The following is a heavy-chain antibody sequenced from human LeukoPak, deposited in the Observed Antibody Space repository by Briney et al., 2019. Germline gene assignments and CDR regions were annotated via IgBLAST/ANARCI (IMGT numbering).Heavy chain of an antibody. CDR1: GFTFSSYA. J-gene: IGHJ4*02. V-gene: IGHV3-23*01. Sequence: PGGSLRLSCVASGFTFSSYAMSWVRQAPGKGLEWVSAISDSGGKTYYADSVKGRFTISRDNSKNTLYLQTNSLRAEDTAVYYCPDSSGYNWGQGTLVTVSS. D-gene: IGHD3-22*01. CDR3: PDSSGYN. CDR2: ISDSGGKT.